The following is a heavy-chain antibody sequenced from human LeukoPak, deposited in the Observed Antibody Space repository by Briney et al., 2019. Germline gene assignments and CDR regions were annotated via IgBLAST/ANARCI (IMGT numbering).Heavy chain of an antibody. CDR2: ISDSSSYT. V-gene: IGHV3-11*05. CDR1: GFTVSSNY. Sequence: PGGSLRLSCAASGFTVSSNYMSWIRQAPGKGLEWVSYISDSSSYTNYADSVKGRFTISRDNAKDSLYLQMNSLRAEDTAVYYCARANDLIDYWGQGTLVTVSS. J-gene: IGHJ4*02. CDR3: ARANDLIDY.